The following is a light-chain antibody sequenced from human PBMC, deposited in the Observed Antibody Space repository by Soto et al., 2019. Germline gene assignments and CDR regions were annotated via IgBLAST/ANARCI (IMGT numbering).Light chain of an antibody. V-gene: IGLV1-44*01. Sequence: QSVLTQPPSASGTPGQRVTISCSGSSSNIGSNTVSWYQQLPGTAPKLLIYNTNQRPSGVPDRFSGSKSGTSASLAISGLQSEDETDYYCAAWDDSLSGFYVFGTGTKVTVL. J-gene: IGLJ1*01. CDR3: AAWDDSLSGFYV. CDR2: NTN. CDR1: SSNIGSNT.